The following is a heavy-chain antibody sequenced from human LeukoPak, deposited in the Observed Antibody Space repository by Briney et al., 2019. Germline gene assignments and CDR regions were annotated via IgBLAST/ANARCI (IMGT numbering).Heavy chain of an antibody. J-gene: IGHJ6*02. CDR3: ARQVGSSSLDV. Sequence: SETLSLTCTVSGGSISSYYWSWIRQPPGKGLEWIGYIYYSGSTNYNPSLKSRVTISVDTSKNQFSLKLSSVTAADTAVYYCARQVGSSSLDVWGQGTTATVSS. CDR2: IYYSGST. D-gene: IGHD6-13*01. V-gene: IGHV4-59*08. CDR1: GGSISSYY.